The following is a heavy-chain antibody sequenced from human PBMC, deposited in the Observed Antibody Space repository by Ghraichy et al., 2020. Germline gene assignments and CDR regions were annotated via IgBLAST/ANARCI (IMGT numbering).Heavy chain of an antibody. Sequence: LSLTCAASGFTFSSYSMNWVRQAPGKGLEWVSSISSSSSYIYYADSVKGRFTISRDNAKNSLYLQMNSLRAEDTAVYYCARGYGGADLGWFDPWGQGTLVTVSS. CDR3: ARGYGGADLGWFDP. CDR1: GFTFSSYS. D-gene: IGHD4-23*01. V-gene: IGHV3-21*01. CDR2: ISSSSSYI. J-gene: IGHJ5*02.